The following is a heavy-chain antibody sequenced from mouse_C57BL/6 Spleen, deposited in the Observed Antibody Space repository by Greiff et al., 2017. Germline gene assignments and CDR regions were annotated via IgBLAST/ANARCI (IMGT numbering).Heavy chain of an antibody. CDR2: IYPGDGDT. CDR3: ARSELGRYAMDY. D-gene: IGHD4-1*01. Sequence: VQLQQSGPELVKPGTSVKISCKASGYAFSSSWMNWVKQRPGKGLEWIGRIYPGDGDTNYNGKFKGKATLTADKSSSTAYMQLSSLTSEDSAVYFGARSELGRYAMDYWGQGTSVTVSS. V-gene: IGHV1-82*01. J-gene: IGHJ4*01. CDR1: GYAFSSSW.